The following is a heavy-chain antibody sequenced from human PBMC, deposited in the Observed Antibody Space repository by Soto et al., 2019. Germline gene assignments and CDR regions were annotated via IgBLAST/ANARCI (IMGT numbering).Heavy chain of an antibody. Sequence: QVTLKESGPVLVKPTETLTLTCTVSGFALSNARMGVSWLRQPSGKALEWLAHIFSNDEKSYSTSLKSRLTISKDTSKSQVVLTMTNMDPVDTATYYCARNLKHYDISTGYYNVIDWCQGTLVTVSS. CDR1: GFALSNARMG. D-gene: IGHD3-9*01. V-gene: IGHV2-26*01. J-gene: IGHJ4*02. CDR3: ARNLKHYDISTGYYNVID. CDR2: IFSNDEK.